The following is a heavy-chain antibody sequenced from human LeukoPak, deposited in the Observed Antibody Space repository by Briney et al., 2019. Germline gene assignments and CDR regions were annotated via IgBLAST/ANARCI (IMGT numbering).Heavy chain of an antibody. CDR2: ISGGGGST. Sequence: PGGSLRLSCAVSGFTFSSHVMSWVRQAPGKGLEWVSTISGGGGSTYYADSVRGRFTDSRDNSKTTLSLQMNSLRAEDTAVYFCAKQRGSSWYRDNFDYWGQGTLVTVSS. D-gene: IGHD6-13*01. V-gene: IGHV3-23*01. CDR1: GFTFSSHV. J-gene: IGHJ4*02. CDR3: AKQRGSSWYRDNFDY.